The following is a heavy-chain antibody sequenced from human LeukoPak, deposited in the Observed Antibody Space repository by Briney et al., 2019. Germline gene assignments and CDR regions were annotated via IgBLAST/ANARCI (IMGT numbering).Heavy chain of an antibody. CDR3: ARHRAVAAPNDAFDI. CDR2: IYPGDSDT. CDR1: EYSFTSYW. V-gene: IGHV5-51*01. Sequence: GESLKISCKGSEYSFTSYWIGWVRQMPGKGLEWMGIIYPGDSDTRYSPSFQGQVTISADKSISTAYLQWSSLKASDTAMYYCARHRAVAAPNDAFDIWGQGTMVTVSS. D-gene: IGHD6-19*01. J-gene: IGHJ3*02.